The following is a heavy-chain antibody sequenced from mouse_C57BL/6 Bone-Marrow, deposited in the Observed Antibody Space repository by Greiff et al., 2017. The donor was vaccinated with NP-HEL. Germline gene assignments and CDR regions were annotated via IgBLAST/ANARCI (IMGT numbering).Heavy chain of an antibody. J-gene: IGHJ1*03. CDR2: ILPSIGRT. CDR3: ARMRDYGSRRNWYFDV. CDR1: DSEVFPIAY. D-gene: IGHD1-1*01. V-gene: IGHV15-2*01. Sequence: QVQLQQSGSELRSPGSSVKLSCKDFDSEVFPIAYMSWVRQKPGHGFEWIGGILPSIGRTIYGEKFEDKATLDADTLSNTAYLELNSLTSEDSAIYYCARMRDYGSRRNWYFDVWGTGTTVTVSS.